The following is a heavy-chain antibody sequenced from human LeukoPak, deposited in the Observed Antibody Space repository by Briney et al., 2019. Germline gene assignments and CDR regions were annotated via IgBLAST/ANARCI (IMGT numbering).Heavy chain of an antibody. J-gene: IGHJ3*02. CDR3: ARDAYYYDSSGYWRAFDI. D-gene: IGHD3-22*01. Sequence: SETLSLTCTVSGGSVSSGSYYWSWIRQPPGKGLEWIGYIYSSGSTNYNPSLKSRVTISVDTSKNQFSLKLSSVTAADTAVYYCARDAYYYDSSGYWRAFDIWGQGTMVTVSS. V-gene: IGHV4-61*01. CDR2: IYSSGST. CDR1: GGSVSSGSYY.